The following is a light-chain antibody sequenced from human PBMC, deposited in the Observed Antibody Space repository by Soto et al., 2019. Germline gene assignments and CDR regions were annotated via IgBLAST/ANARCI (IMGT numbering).Light chain of an antibody. CDR1: RSNVGANYD. CDR3: QSYDNSLSCPL. Sequence: QSALTQPPSVSGAPGQTITISCTGSRSNVGANYDVHWYQVLPGAGPRLLIYKNNNRPSGVPDRFSGSKSGTSASLAITGLRAEDEADYYCQSYDNSLSCPLFGGGTKVTVL. CDR2: KNN. V-gene: IGLV1-40*01. J-gene: IGLJ3*02.